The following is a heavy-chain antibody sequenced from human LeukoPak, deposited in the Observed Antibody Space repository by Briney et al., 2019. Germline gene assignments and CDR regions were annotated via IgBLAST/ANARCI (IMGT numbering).Heavy chain of an antibody. CDR2: ISAYNGNT. V-gene: IGHV1-18*01. J-gene: IGHJ5*02. Sequence: ASVKVSCKASGYTFTRYGISWVRQAPGQGLEWMGLISAYNGNTNYAQKLQGRVTMTTDTSTSTAYMELRSLRSEDTAVYYCARGVGADTVAVNAFDPWGQGTLVTVSS. D-gene: IGHD4-23*01. CDR1: GYTFTRYG. CDR3: ARGVGADTVAVNAFDP.